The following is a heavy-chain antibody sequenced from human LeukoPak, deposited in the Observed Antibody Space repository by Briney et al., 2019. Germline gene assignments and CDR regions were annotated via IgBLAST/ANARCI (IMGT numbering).Heavy chain of an antibody. J-gene: IGHJ6*03. V-gene: IGHV3-7*01. D-gene: IGHD3-3*01. Sequence: GGSLRLSCAASGFTFSSYGMNWVRQAPGKGLEWVANIKHDGSEKYYVDSVKGRFTISRDNAKNSLYLQMNSLRAEDTAVYYCARNDFWSGYPYYFYYYMDVWGKGTTVTVSS. CDR3: ARNDFWSGYPYYFYYYMDV. CDR2: IKHDGSEK. CDR1: GFTFSSYG.